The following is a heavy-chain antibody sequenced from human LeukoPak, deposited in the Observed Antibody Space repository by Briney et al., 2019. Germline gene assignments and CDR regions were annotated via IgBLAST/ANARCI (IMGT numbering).Heavy chain of an antibody. J-gene: IGHJ4*02. CDR1: GGSISSSSYY. Sequence: SETLSLTCTVSGGSISSSSYYWGWIRQPPGKGLEWIGSIYYSGSTYYNPSLKSRVTISVDTSKNQFSLKLSSVTAADTAVYYCATALPLMGPGELSRVGFDYWGQGTLVTVSS. V-gene: IGHV4-39*01. CDR2: IYYSGST. D-gene: IGHD3-16*02. CDR3: ATALPLMGPGELSRVGFDY.